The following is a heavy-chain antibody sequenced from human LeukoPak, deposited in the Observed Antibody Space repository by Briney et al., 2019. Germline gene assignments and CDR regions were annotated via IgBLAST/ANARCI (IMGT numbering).Heavy chain of an antibody. CDR3: ARGGGSGYQHDAFDI. Sequence: ASVKFSCKASGYTFTGYYMHWVRQAPGQGLEWMGWINPNSGGTNYAQKFQGGVTMTRDTSISTAYMELSRLRSDDTAVYYCARGGGSGYQHDAFDIWGQGTMVTVSS. CDR1: GYTFTGYY. V-gene: IGHV1-2*02. D-gene: IGHD3-22*01. J-gene: IGHJ3*02. CDR2: INPNSGGT.